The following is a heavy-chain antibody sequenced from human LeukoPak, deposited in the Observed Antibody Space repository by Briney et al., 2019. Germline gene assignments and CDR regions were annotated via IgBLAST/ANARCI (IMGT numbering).Heavy chain of an antibody. CDR3: AREGGGYGDYLGNWFDP. J-gene: IGHJ5*02. D-gene: IGHD4-17*01. CDR1: GGSFSNYY. V-gene: IGHV4-34*11. CDR2: IYYTGKT. Sequence: SETLSLTCAVYGGSFSNYYWSWIRQPPGKGLEWIGSIYYTGKTYNNPSLKSRVTMSVDTSKNQFSLNLSSVTAADTAVYYCAREGGGYGDYLGNWFDPWGQGALVTVSS.